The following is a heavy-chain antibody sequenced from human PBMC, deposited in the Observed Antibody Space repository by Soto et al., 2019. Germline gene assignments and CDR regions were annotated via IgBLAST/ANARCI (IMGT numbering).Heavy chain of an antibody. CDR3: ARVTTMIVAQGGMDV. CDR1: GGSISSYY. J-gene: IGHJ6*02. D-gene: IGHD3-22*01. Sequence: XETLSLTCAVSGGSISSYYWSWIRQPAGKGLEWIGRIYTSGSTNYNPSLKSRVTMSVDTSKNQFSLKLSSVTAADTAVYYCARVTTMIVAQGGMDVWGQGTTVTVSS. CDR2: IYTSGST. V-gene: IGHV4-4*07.